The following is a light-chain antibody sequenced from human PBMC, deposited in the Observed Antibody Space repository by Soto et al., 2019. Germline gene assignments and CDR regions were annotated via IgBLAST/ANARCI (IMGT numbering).Light chain of an antibody. J-gene: IGKJ1*01. CDR1: PTISRW. CDR2: KTS. CDR3: QHYNSYSEA. Sequence: DIQLTQSPSFLSAPVGDSFNITCRASPTISRWLAWYQQKPGKAPQLMIYKTSTFKRGTPSRSSGSGYGTEFAITISSLQPDDFATYSCQHYNSYSEAFGQGTKLDIK. V-gene: IGKV1-5*03.